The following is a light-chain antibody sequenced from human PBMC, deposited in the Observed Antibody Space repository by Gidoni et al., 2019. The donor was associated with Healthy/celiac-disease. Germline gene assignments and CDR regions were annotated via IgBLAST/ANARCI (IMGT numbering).Light chain of an antibody. V-gene: IGKV3-11*01. CDR1: KSVSSY. CDR3: QQRSNWLFT. CDR2: DAS. Sequence: EFVWTQSPATLAFAPGERTPLSCRASKSVSSYLAWYQQKPGQAPRLLIYDASNSATGLPAKFSGSGSGTDFTLTISSLEPEDFAVYYCQQRSNWLFTFGQGTRLEIK. J-gene: IGKJ5*01.